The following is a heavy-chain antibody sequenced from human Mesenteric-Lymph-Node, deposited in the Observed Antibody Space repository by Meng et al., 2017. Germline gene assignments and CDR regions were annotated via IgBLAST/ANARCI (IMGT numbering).Heavy chain of an antibody. J-gene: IGHJ4*02. CDR3: ARRRGGSGRDC. Sequence: LQLKGPGPVLLTPSEPLSLTCTVSGGPISSSNYSWDWIRPPPGKGLEWIGAIYHSGSTSYNPSLQSRVTMFVDTSKNQFSLMLTSVTATDTAVYYCARRRGGSGRDCWGQGTLVTVSS. V-gene: IGHV4-39*01. D-gene: IGHD3-10*01. CDR1: GGPISSSNYS. CDR2: IYHSGST.